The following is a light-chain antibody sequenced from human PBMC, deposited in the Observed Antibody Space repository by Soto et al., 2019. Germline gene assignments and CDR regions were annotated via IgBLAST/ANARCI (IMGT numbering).Light chain of an antibody. CDR3: GTWDSSLGAFFV. J-gene: IGLJ1*01. Sequence: QSVLTQPPSVSAAPGQKVTISCSGSLSNVAKNDVSWYQHLPGTAPKLLILDNSKRPSGIPDRFSGSKSGTSATLGITGLQTGDEGDYYCGTWDSSLGAFFVFATGTKLTVL. CDR1: LSNVAKND. V-gene: IGLV1-51*01. CDR2: DNS.